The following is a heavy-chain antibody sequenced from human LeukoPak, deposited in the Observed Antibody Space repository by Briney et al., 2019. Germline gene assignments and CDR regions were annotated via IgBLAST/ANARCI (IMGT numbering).Heavy chain of an antibody. CDR1: GLTFSSHW. D-gene: IGHD2-2*01. V-gene: IGHV3-7*03. CDR3: ARVPADAFDI. J-gene: IGHJ3*02. Sequence: GGSLRLSCAASGLTFSSHWMHWVRQAPGKGLEWVANIKQDGSEKYYVDSVKGRFTISRDNAKNSLYLQMNSLRAEDTAVYYCARVPADAFDIWGQGTMVTVSS. CDR2: IKQDGSEK.